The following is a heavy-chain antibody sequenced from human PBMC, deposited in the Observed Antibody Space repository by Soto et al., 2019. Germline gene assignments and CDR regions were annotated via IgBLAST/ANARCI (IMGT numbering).Heavy chain of an antibody. J-gene: IGHJ4*02. CDR2: ITGRVDNT. CDR3: SLGISYYWDY. D-gene: IGHD2-21*01. CDR1: GFTIRAYA. V-gene: IGHV3-23*01. Sequence: GGSLRLSCEVSGFTIRAYAMSWARRAPGKGLEWVAAITGRVDNTHYEESVKGRFTISRDDSKNTLHLQMNTLRVDDTAIYYCSLGISYYWDYWGQGIQVTVSS.